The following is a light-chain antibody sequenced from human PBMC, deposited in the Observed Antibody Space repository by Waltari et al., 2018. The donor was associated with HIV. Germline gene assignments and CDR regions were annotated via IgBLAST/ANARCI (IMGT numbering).Light chain of an antibody. CDR1: QSISDW. CDR3: QHYNSYSNP. Sequence: DIQMTQSPSTLSASIGDRVTITCRASQSISDWLAWYQHKPGKAPRLLIYKASNLEVGVPSRFSGSGSGTQFTLTISSLQPDDFATYYCQHYNSYSNPFGQGTNLEIK. V-gene: IGKV1-5*03. CDR2: KAS. J-gene: IGKJ2*01.